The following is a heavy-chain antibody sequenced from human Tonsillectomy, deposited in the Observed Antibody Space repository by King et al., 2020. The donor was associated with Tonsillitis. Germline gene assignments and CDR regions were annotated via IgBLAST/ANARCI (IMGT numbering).Heavy chain of an antibody. Sequence: VQLQESGPGLVKPSETLSLTCTVSGGSISSYYWSWIRQPPGKGLEWIGYIYYSGRTNYNPSLKSRVTISVDTSKNQFSLKLSSVTAADTAVYYWARGTILSWFDPWGQGTLVTVSS. CDR2: IYYSGRT. V-gene: IGHV4-59*01. CDR3: ARGTILSWFDP. CDR1: GGSISSYY. D-gene: IGHD2-21*01. J-gene: IGHJ5*02.